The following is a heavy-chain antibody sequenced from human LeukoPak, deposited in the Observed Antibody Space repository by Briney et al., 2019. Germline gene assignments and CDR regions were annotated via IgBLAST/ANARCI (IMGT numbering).Heavy chain of an antibody. Sequence: PSESPSLTCTVSGGSISSSSYYWGWIRQPPGKGLEWIGSMYYSGSTGRTYSNPSFNSRVTISVDTSKNQFSLKLSSMTAADTAVYYCARADYSSTWSHDYYYMDVWGKGTTVTVSS. CDR1: GGSISSSSYY. V-gene: IGHV4-39*07. D-gene: IGHD6-13*01. CDR2: MYYSGSTGRT. CDR3: ARADYSSTWSHDYYYMDV. J-gene: IGHJ6*03.